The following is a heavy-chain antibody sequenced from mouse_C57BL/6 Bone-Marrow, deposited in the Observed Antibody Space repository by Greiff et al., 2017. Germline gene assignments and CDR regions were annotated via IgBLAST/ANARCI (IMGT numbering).Heavy chain of an antibody. V-gene: IGHV1-61*01. CDR2: IYPSDSET. CDR3: ARGKPKGFAY. CDR1: GYTFTSYW. Sequence: QVHVKQPGAELVRPGSSVKLSCKASGYTFTSYWMDWVKQRPGQGLEWIGNIYPSDSETHYNQKFKDKATLTVDKSSSTAYMQLSSLTSEDSAVYYCARGKPKGFAYWGQGTLVTVSA. J-gene: IGHJ3*01.